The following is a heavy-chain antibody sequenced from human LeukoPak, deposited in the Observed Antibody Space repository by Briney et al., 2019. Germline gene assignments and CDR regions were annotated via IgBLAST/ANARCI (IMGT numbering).Heavy chain of an antibody. D-gene: IGHD6-19*01. Sequence: SQTLSLTCTVSGGSISSGDYYWSWIRQPPGKGLEWIGYIYYSGSTYYNPSLKSRVTISVDTSKNQFSLKLSSVTAADTAVYYCARIYSSGWLYYFDYWGQGTLVTVSS. CDR3: ARIYSSGWLYYFDY. CDR2: IYYSGST. J-gene: IGHJ4*02. V-gene: IGHV4-30-4*01. CDR1: GGSISSGDYY.